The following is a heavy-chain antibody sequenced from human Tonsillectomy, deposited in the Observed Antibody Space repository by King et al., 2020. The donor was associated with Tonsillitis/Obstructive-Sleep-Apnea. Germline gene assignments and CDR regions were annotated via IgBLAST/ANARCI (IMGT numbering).Heavy chain of an antibody. Sequence: QLVQSGAEVKKPGASVRVSCKASGYTFTSYYMHWVRQAPGQGLEWMGIINPSGGSTSYAQKFQGRVTMTRDTSTSTVYMELSSLRSEDTAVYYCARDLYYYDSRGYYYSPCFDIWGQGTMVTVSS. J-gene: IGHJ3*02. CDR3: ARDLYYYDSRGYYYSPCFDI. CDR1: GYTFTSYY. D-gene: IGHD3-22*01. V-gene: IGHV1-46*01. CDR2: INPSGGST.